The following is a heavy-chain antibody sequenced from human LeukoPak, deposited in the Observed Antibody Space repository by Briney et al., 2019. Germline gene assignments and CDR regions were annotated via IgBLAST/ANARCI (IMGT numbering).Heavy chain of an antibody. V-gene: IGHV4-39*01. Sequence: PSETLSLTCNVSAGSISNGDYYWGWIRQAPGKGLEWIGCIFYGESTHYNPSLKSRATISVDTSKNQCSLKLTSVTATDAAIYHCARQLPPAAADTRGYFDYWGQGTVVTVSS. J-gene: IGHJ4*01. CDR1: AGSISNGDYY. D-gene: IGHD6-25*01. CDR3: ARQLPPAAADTRGYFDY. CDR2: IFYGEST.